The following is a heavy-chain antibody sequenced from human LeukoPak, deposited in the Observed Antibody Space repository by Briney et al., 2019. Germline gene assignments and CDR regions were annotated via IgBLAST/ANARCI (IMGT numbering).Heavy chain of an antibody. V-gene: IGHV3-7*01. CDR2: IKQDGSEK. Sequence: PGGSLRLSCAASGFTFSSYWMSWVRQAPGKGLEWVANIKQDGSEKYYVDSVKGRFTISRDNAKNSLYLQMNSLRAEDTAVYYCARGRWIQLWPSDYFDYWGQGTLVTVSS. D-gene: IGHD5-18*01. J-gene: IGHJ4*02. CDR1: GFTFSSYW. CDR3: ARGRWIQLWPSDYFDY.